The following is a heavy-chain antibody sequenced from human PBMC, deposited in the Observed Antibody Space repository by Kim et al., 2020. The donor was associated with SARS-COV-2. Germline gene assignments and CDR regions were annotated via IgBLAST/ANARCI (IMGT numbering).Heavy chain of an antibody. Sequence: GGSLRLSCAASGFTFSSYSMNWVRQAPGKGLEWVSSISSSSSYIYYADSVKGRFTISRDNAKNSLYLQMNSLRAEDTAVYYCARSLLRYFDWFPEMDGYWGQGTLVTVSS. CDR3: ARSLLRYFDWFPEMDGY. D-gene: IGHD3-9*01. V-gene: IGHV3-21*01. CDR2: ISSSSSYI. CDR1: GFTFSSYS. J-gene: IGHJ4*02.